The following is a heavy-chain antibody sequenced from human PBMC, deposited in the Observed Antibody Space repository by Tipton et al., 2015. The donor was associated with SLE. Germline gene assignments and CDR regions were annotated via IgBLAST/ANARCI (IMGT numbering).Heavy chain of an antibody. CDR3: ARHGLQWLTPAEYFQY. V-gene: IGHV4-38-2*01. CDR2: IYPRGTA. J-gene: IGHJ1*01. CDR1: GFSISGTYY. D-gene: IGHD6-19*01. Sequence: TLSLTCAVSGFSISGTYYGGWIRQSAGKGLEWIGNIYPRGTAYYNPSRERRVNISVDTSENQFSLELTSVSVADMAVYYCARHGLQWLTPAEYFQYWGQGTLITVSS.